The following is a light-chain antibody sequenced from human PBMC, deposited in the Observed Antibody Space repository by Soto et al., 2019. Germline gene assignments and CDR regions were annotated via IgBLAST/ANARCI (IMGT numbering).Light chain of an antibody. CDR1: QSISSW. CDR3: KQYNSYPIT. CDR2: KAY. Sequence: DIQMTQSPSTLSASVGDRVTITCRASQSISSWLAWYQQKPGKAPKLLIYKAYSLESGVQSRFSGSGSGTEFTLTIRSLQPDDFATYYCKQYNSYPITFGQGTRLEIK. J-gene: IGKJ5*01. V-gene: IGKV1-5*03.